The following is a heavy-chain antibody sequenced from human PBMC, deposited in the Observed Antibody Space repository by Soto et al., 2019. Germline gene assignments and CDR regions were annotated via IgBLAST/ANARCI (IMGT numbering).Heavy chain of an antibody. CDR3: ARGSTADDSSGYYYPSFDY. J-gene: IGHJ4*02. D-gene: IGHD3-22*01. CDR2: IIPILGIA. V-gene: IGHV1-69*02. Sequence: ASVKVSCKASGGTFSSYTISWVRQAPGQGLEWMGRIIPILGIANYAQKFQGRVTMTRDTSTSTVYMELSSLRSEDTAVYYCARGSTADDSSGYYYPSFDYWGQGTLVTVSS. CDR1: GGTFSSYT.